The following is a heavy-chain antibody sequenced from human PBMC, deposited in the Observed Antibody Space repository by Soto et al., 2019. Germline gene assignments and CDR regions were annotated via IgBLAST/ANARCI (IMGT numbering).Heavy chain of an antibody. Sequence: QVQLVESGGGVVQPGRSLRLSCAASGFTFSSYAMHWVRQAPGKGLEWVAVISYDGSNKYYADSVKGRFTISRDNSKSRLLRQMNSLRAEDTAVYYCARDKGSGWYYYFDYWGQGTLVTVSS. CDR3: ARDKGSGWYYYFDY. D-gene: IGHD6-13*01. CDR1: GFTFSSYA. CDR2: ISYDGSNK. V-gene: IGHV3-30-3*01. J-gene: IGHJ4*02.